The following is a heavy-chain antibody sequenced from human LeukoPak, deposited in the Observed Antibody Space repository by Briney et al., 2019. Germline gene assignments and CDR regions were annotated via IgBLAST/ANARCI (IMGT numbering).Heavy chain of an antibody. V-gene: IGHV4-59*08. CDR1: GGSISSYY. D-gene: IGHD6-19*01. J-gene: IGHJ4*02. CDR2: IYYTGST. Sequence: PSETLSLTCTVSGGSISSYYWSWIRQPPGKGLEWIGYIYYTGSTNYNPSLKSRVTISVDTSKNQFSLKLSSVTTADMAVYYCARRVAVAGPLDYWGQGTLVPVSS. CDR3: ARRVAVAGPLDY.